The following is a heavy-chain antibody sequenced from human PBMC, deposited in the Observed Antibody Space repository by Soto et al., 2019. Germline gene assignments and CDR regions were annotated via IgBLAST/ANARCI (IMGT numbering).Heavy chain of an antibody. CDR2: IIPILGIA. J-gene: IGHJ6*02. CDR1: GGTFSSYT. CDR3: ARGEWYSSSWYGDYYYGMDV. D-gene: IGHD6-13*01. Sequence: GASVKVSCKASGGTFSSYTISWVRQAPGQGLEWMGRIIPILGIANYAQKFQGRVTITADKSTSTAYMELSSLRSEDTAVYYCARGEWYSSSWYGDYYYGMDVWGQGTTVTVSS. V-gene: IGHV1-69*02.